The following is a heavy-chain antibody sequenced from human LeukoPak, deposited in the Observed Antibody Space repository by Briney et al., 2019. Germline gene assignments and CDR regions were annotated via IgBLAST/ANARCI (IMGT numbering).Heavy chain of an antibody. D-gene: IGHD3-22*01. J-gene: IGHJ4*02. CDR3: ARGEGSGYSWHFDY. V-gene: IGHV4-39*07. CDR2: IFYSGST. Sequence: SETLSLTCTVSSGSISTSNYYWGWVRQPPGKALEWIGNIFYSGSTYYSPSLKSRVTISVDTSKNQFSLKLSSVTAADTAVYYCARGEGSGYSWHFDYWGQGTLVTVSS. CDR1: SGSISTSNYY.